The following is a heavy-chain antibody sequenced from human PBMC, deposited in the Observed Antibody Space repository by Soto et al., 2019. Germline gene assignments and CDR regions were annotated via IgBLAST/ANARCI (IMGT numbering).Heavy chain of an antibody. V-gene: IGHV4-30-4*01. J-gene: IGHJ4*02. CDR1: GGAISSGGYY. CDR2: IYYSGST. Sequence: SERLSLTCTVSGGAISSGGYYWSWIRQPPGKGLEWIGYIYYSGSTYYNPSLKSRVTISVDTSKNQFALKLGSVTAADTAVYYCARATMKGDIDYRGKGTLLT. D-gene: IGHD3-22*01. CDR3: ARATMKGDIDY.